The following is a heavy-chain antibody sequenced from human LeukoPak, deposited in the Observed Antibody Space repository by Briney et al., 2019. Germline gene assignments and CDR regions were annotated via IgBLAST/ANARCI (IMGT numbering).Heavy chain of an antibody. D-gene: IGHD6-19*01. Sequence: GGSLRLSWAASGFTFSSYAMSWVRQAPGKGLEWVSAISGSGGSTYYAESVKGRLTISRDNSKNPLYLQMNSLRAEDTAVYYCAKEGSGWYYFDYWGQGTLVTVSS. V-gene: IGHV3-23*01. J-gene: IGHJ4*02. CDR1: GFTFSSYA. CDR3: AKEGSGWYYFDY. CDR2: ISGSGGST.